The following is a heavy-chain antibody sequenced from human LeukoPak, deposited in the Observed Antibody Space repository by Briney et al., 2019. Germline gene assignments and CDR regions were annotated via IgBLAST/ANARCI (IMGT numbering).Heavy chain of an antibody. D-gene: IGHD6-19*01. Sequence: GGSLRLSCAASGFTFSSYWMSWVRQAPGKGLEWVANIKQDGSEKYYVDSVKGRFTISRDNAKNSLYLQMNSLRAEDTAVYYCARSTSLSIAVAGYDYWGQGTLVTVS. J-gene: IGHJ4*02. CDR1: GFTFSSYW. CDR3: ARSTSLSIAVAGYDY. V-gene: IGHV3-7*01. CDR2: IKQDGSEK.